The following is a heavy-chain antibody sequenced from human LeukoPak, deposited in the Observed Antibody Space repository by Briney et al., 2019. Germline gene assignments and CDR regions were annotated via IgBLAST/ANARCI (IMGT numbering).Heavy chain of an antibody. Sequence: PGGSLRLSCAPSGFTFSNYGMNSVRQAPGKGLEWVSAISGSGGGTFYADSVKGRFTISRDNSKNMLYPQMNSLRAEDTAVYYCTKCLKWFGERNNYYYYMDVWGKGATVTISS. CDR2: ISGSGGGT. D-gene: IGHD3-10*01. V-gene: IGHV3-23*01. J-gene: IGHJ6*03. CDR1: GFTFSNYG. CDR3: TKCLKWFGERNNYYYYMDV.